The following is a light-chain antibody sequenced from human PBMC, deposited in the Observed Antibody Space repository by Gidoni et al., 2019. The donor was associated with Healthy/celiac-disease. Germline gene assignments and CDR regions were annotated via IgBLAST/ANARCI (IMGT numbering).Light chain of an antibody. CDR2: EDN. Sequence: FMLTQPHSVSESPGKTVTISCTRSSGSIASHYVQWYQQRPGSSPTTVIYEDNQRPSGVPDRFSGSIDSSSNSASLTISGLKTEDEADYYCQSYDSSPWVFGGGTKLTVL. V-gene: IGLV6-57*01. J-gene: IGLJ3*02. CDR3: QSYDSSPWV. CDR1: SGSIASHY.